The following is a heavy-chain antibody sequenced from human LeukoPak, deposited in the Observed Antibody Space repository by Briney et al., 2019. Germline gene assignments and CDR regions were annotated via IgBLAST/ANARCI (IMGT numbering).Heavy chain of an antibody. V-gene: IGHV4-34*01. CDR3: ARENYYDSSGPFDY. Sequence: PSETLSLTCAVYGGSFSGYYWSWIRQPPGKGLEWIGEINHSGSTNYNPSLKSRVTISVDTSKNQFSLKLSSVTAADTAVYYCARENYYDSSGPFDYWGQRTLVTVSS. D-gene: IGHD3-22*01. J-gene: IGHJ4*02. CDR1: GGSFSGYY. CDR2: INHSGST.